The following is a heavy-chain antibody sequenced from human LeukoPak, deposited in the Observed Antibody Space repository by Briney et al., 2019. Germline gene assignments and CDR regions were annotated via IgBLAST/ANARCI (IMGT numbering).Heavy chain of an antibody. V-gene: IGHV4-59*01. CDR3: ARDQVGYNGWFDP. Sequence: SETLSLTCTVSGGSISSYYWSWIRQPPGKGLEWTGYIYHSGSANYNPSLKSRVTISLDTSKNQFSLKLSSVTAADTAVYYCARDQVGYNGWFDPWGQGTLVTVSS. CDR2: IYHSGSA. CDR1: GGSISSYY. J-gene: IGHJ5*02. D-gene: IGHD1-1*01.